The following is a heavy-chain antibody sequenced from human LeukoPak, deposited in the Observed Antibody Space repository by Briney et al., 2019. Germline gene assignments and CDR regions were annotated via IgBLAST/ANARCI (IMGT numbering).Heavy chain of an antibody. CDR2: ISSNGGST. Sequence: GGSLRLSCAASGFTFSTSAIHWVRQAPGKGLEYVSAISSNGGSTYYAGSVKGRFTISRDNSKNTLSLQMSSLRPEDTAVYYCVKLPYSDTSAYYVDYWGQGTLVTVSS. CDR1: GFTFSTSA. V-gene: IGHV3-64D*06. CDR3: VKLPYSDTSAYYVDY. J-gene: IGHJ4*02. D-gene: IGHD3-22*01.